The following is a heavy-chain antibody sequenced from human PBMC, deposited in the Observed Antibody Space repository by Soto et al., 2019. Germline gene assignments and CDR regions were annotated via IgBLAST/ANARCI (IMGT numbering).Heavy chain of an antibody. D-gene: IGHD6-13*01. V-gene: IGHV2-5*02. CDR3: AHRQGIAAAPRTFGYFQH. CDR1: GFSLSTSGVC. J-gene: IGHJ1*01. Sequence: SGPTLVNPTQTLTLTCTFSGFSLSTSGVCVGWIRQPPGKALEWLALIYWDDDKRYSPSLKSRLTITKDTSKNQVVLTMTNMDPVDTATYYCAHRQGIAAAPRTFGYFQHWGQGTLVTVSS. CDR2: IYWDDDK.